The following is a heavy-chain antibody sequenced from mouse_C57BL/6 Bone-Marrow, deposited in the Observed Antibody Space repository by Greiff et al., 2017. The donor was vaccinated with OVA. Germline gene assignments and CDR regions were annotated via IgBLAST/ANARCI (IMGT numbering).Heavy chain of an antibody. CDR1: GFTFSNYW. CDR3: TGLYYVWFAY. J-gene: IGHJ3*01. V-gene: IGHV6-3*01. Sequence: EVQLVESGGGLVQPGGSMKLSCVASGFTFSNYWMNWVRQSPEKGLEWVAQIRLKSDNYATHYAVSVKGRFTTSRDDSKRSVCLQMNNLRAEDTRIYYCTGLYYVWFAYWGQGTLVTVSA. CDR2: IRLKSDNYAT. D-gene: IGHD1-1*02.